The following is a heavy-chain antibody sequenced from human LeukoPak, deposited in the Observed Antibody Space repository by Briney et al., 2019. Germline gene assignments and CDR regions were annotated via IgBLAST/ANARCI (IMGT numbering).Heavy chain of an antibody. V-gene: IGHV1-69*05. CDR3: ARGMTGTNPLDY. D-gene: IGHD1-7*01. CDR2: IIPIFGTT. CDR1: GGTFSSYA. Sequence: SVKVSCKASGGTFSSYAITWVRQAPGQGLEWMGGIIPIFGTTTYAQKLQGRVTITRDESTGTAYMELSSLRSEDTAVYYCARGMTGTNPLDYWGQGTLVTVSS. J-gene: IGHJ4*02.